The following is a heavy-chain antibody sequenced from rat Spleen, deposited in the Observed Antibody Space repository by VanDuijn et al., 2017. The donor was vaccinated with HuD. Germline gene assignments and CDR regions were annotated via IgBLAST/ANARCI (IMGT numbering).Heavy chain of an antibody. CDR2: IWGDGST. V-gene: IGHV2-1*01. Sequence: QVQLKESGPGLVQPSQTLSLTCTVSGFSLISNSVHWVRQPPGKGLEWMGVIWGDGSTAYNSALKSRLSISRDTSKSQVFLKMNSLQSEDTTTYYCTRDGIMYPYGVLDAWGQGASVTVSS. CDR3: TRDGIMYPYGVLDA. J-gene: IGHJ4*01. CDR1: GFSLISNS. D-gene: IGHD1-6*01.